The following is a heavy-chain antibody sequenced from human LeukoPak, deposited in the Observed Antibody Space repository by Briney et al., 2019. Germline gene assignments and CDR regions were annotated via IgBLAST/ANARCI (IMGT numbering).Heavy chain of an antibody. V-gene: IGHV3-23*01. CDR3: AKDGTIFGVVPPDY. D-gene: IGHD3-3*01. J-gene: IGHJ4*02. CDR1: GFTFSSHA. CDR2: ISGSGGST. Sequence: PGGSLRLSCAASGFTFSSHAMSWVRQAPGKGLEWVSAISGSGGSTYYADSVKGRFTISRDNSKNTLYLQMNSLRAEDTAVYYCAKDGTIFGVVPPDYWGQGTLVTVSS.